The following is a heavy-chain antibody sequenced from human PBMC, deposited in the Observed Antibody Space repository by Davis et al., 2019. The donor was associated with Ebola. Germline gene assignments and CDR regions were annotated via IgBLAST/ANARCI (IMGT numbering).Heavy chain of an antibody. CDR3: ARVRWTSGYYFDY. CDR1: EFTFSSYT. J-gene: IGHJ4*02. D-gene: IGHD3-22*01. CDR2: ISSSGGST. V-gene: IGHV3-23*01. Sequence: GGSLRLSCAASEFTFSSYTMGWVRQAPGKGLEWVSGISSSGGSTYYADPVKGRFTISRDNSKNTLYLQMNSLRAEDTAVYYCARVRWTSGYYFDYWGQGTLVTVSS.